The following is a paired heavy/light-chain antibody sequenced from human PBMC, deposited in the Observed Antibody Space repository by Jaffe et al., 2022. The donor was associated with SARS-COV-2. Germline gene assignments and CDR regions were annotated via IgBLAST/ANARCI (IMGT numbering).Heavy chain of an antibody. V-gene: IGHV3-23*01. Sequence: DVQLLESGGGLVQPGGSLRLSCAASGFSFSNYAMSWVRQAPGKGLEWVASIDSSEYSTYYADSVKGRFTISRDSSKNTVYLQMNSLGTEDTAVYYCAKFYFFRPCTGFGCSSDWDFDFWGLGTLVTVSS. J-gene: IGHJ4*02. CDR2: IDSSEYST. D-gene: IGHD2-8*02. CDR3: AKFYFFRPCTGFGCSSDWDFDF. CDR1: GFSFSNYA.
Light chain of an antibody. V-gene: IGKV1-17*01. J-gene: IGKJ2*01. CDR1: QGIRND. CDR2: AAS. CDR3: LHHNTYPYT. Sequence: DIQMTQSPSSLSASVGDRVTITCRATQGIRNDLGWYQQKPGKAPKCLIYAASTLHSGVSSRFSGSGSGTEFTLTISSLQPEDFATYYCLHHNTYPYTFGQGTKLEIK.